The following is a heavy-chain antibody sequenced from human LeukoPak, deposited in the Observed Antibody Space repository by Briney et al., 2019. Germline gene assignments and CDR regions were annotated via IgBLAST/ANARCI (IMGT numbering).Heavy chain of an antibody. CDR2: TNSDGRRT. D-gene: IGHD5-24*01. CDR1: GFTFSSYW. J-gene: IGHJ4*02. Sequence: PGGSLRLSCAASGFTFSSYWMHWVRQAPGKGLVWVSRTNSDGRRTTYADSVKGRFSISRDNAKNTLFLQMNSLRAEDTSVYYCARGSRDGYNTRPDYWGQGTLVTVSS. CDR3: ARGSRDGYNTRPDY. V-gene: IGHV3-74*01.